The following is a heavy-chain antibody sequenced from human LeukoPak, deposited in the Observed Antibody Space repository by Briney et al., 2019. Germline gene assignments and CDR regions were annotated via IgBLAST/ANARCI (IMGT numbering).Heavy chain of an antibody. J-gene: IGHJ4*02. V-gene: IGHV3-30*02. CDR2: IRYDGSNK. Sequence: GGSLRLSCAASGFTFSSYGMHWVRQAPGKGLEWVAFIRYDGSNKYYADSVKGRFTISRDNSENTLYLQMNSLRAEDTAVYYCAKARLWYQLLLDYWGQGTLVTVSS. CDR3: AKARLWYQLLLDY. D-gene: IGHD2-2*01. CDR1: GFTFSSYG.